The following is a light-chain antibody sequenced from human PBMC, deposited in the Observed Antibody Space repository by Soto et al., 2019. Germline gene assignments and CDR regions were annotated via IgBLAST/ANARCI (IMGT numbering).Light chain of an antibody. V-gene: IGLV2-14*01. CDR1: SSDVGGYNY. CDR2: EVS. Sequence: QSALTQPASVSGSPGQTITISCTGTSSDVGGYNYVSWYQQHPGKAPKLFIYEVSNRPSGVSNRFSGSKSGNTASLTISGLQAEDEADYYCSSYTSSPTLPVFGTGTKLTVL. J-gene: IGLJ1*01. CDR3: SSYTSSPTLPV.